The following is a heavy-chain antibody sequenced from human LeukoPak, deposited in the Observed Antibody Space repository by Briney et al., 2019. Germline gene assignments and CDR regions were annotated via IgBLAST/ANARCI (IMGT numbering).Heavy chain of an antibody. CDR3: ARDTGSGSYYP. CDR2: ISGSGGST. V-gene: IGHV3-23*01. Sequence: PGGSLRLSCAASGFTFSSYAMSWVRQAPGKGLEWVSAISGSGGSTYYADSVKGRFTISRDNAKNSLYLQMNSLRAEDTALYHCARDTGSGSYYPWGQGTLVTVSS. J-gene: IGHJ4*02. D-gene: IGHD1-26*01. CDR1: GFTFSSYA.